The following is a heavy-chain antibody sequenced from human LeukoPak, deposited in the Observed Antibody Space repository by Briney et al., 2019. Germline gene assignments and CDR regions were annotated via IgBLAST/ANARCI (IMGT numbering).Heavy chain of an antibody. CDR2: XWNSGSI. J-gene: IGHJ4*02. V-gene: IGHV3-9*01. CDR3: AKDRGYCSGGSCYYFDY. D-gene: IGHD2-15*01. Sequence: XWNSGSIGYADSVKGRFTISRDNAKNSLYLQMNSLRAEDTAVYYCAKDRGYCSGGSCYYFDYWGQGTLVTVSS.